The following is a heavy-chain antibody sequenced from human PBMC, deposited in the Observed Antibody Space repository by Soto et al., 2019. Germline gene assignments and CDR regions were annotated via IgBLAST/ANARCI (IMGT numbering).Heavy chain of an antibody. CDR3: ARMPFGAFDY. Sequence: KPSETLSLTCTVSGGSFNTGGYYWSWVRQRPEKGLVWIGYVYDSGHTYYNPSLKSRPAISLDTSKSQFSLKLSSVTAADTALYFCARMPFGAFDYWGQGILVTVSS. J-gene: IGHJ4*02. V-gene: IGHV4-31*03. CDR1: GGSFNTGGYY. CDR2: VYDSGHT. D-gene: IGHD3-3*01.